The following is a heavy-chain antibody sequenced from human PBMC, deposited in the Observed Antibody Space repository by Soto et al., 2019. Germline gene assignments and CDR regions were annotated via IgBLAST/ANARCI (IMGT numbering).Heavy chain of an antibody. CDR3: TRPGRIQGLDY. CDR1: GISFSGSA. D-gene: IGHD2-21*02. Sequence: PVGSLRLSCAASGISFSGSAIHWVRQASGKGLEWVGRIRSEPKNNATAYAASVKGRFSISRDDSKNTAYLQMNSLTTEDTAVYYCTRPGRIQGLDYWGQGILVTVSS. V-gene: IGHV3-73*01. CDR2: IRSEPKNNAT. J-gene: IGHJ4*02.